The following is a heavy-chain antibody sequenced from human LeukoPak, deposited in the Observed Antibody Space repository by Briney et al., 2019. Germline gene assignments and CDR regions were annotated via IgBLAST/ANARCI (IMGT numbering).Heavy chain of an antibody. D-gene: IGHD1-14*01. J-gene: IGHJ6*02. Sequence: GESLKISCKGSGTSFTNYYIGWVRPMPGKGLEWMGLIYFRDSRTRYSPSFQGQVTISADTSIDTAYLQWSSLKASDTAMYYCATYPPGWYSMDVWGQGTAVTVSS. CDR1: GTSFTNYY. V-gene: IGHV5-51*01. CDR3: ATYPPGWYSMDV. CDR2: IYFRDSRT.